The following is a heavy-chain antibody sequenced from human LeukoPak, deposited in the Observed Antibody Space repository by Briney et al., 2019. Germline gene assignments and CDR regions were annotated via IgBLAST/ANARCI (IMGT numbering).Heavy chain of an antibody. CDR1: GYTFTSYG. J-gene: IGHJ4*02. CDR3: ARGSLPYYDSSGIPFDY. D-gene: IGHD3-22*01. Sequence: SVTVSCKASGYTFTSYGISWVRQAPGQGLEWMGGIIPIFGTANYAQKFQGRVTITADESTSTAYMELSSLRSEDTAVYYCARGSLPYYDSSGIPFDYWGQGTLVTVSS. V-gene: IGHV1-69*13. CDR2: IIPIFGTA.